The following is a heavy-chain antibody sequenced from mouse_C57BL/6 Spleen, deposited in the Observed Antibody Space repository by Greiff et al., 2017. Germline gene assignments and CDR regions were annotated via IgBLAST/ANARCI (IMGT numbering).Heavy chain of an antibody. CDR1: GYTFTDYY. CDR3: ARRGGRDYAMDY. J-gene: IGHJ4*01. Sequence: QVQLQQSGAELVRPGASVKLSCKASGYTFTDYYINWVKQRPGQGLEWIARIYPGSGNTYYNEKFKGKATLTAEKSSSTAYMQLSSLTSEDSAVYFCARRGGRDYAMDYWGQGTSVTVSS. D-gene: IGHD3-3*01. V-gene: IGHV1-76*01. CDR2: IYPGSGNT.